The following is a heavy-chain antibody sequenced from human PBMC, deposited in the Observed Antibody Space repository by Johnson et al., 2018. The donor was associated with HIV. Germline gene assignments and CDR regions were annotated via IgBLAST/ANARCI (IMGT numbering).Heavy chain of an antibody. J-gene: IGHJ3*02. CDR3: ATGGQLLLWDAFDI. CDR2: ISSSGSTI. CDR1: GFTFSSFW. Sequence: VQLVESGGGLVQPGGSLRLSCTGSGFTFSSFWLSLVRQAPGKGLEWVSYISSSGSTIYYADSVKGRFTISSDNSKNTLYLQMNSRRAEDTAVYYCATGGQLLLWDAFDIWGQGTMVTVSS. V-gene: IGHV3-48*01. D-gene: IGHD2-2*01.